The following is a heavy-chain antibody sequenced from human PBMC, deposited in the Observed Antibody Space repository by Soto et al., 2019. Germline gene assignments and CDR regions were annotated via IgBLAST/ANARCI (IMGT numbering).Heavy chain of an antibody. D-gene: IGHD3-22*01. Sequence: ASVKVSCKASGYTFTSYGISWVRQAPGQGLEWMGWISAYNGNTNYAQKLQGRVTMTTDTSTSTAYMELRSLRSDDTAVYYCARRKGDYYDSSGYHYYFDYWGQGTLVTVS. V-gene: IGHV1-18*01. CDR1: GYTFTSYG. CDR3: ARRKGDYYDSSGYHYYFDY. CDR2: ISAYNGNT. J-gene: IGHJ4*02.